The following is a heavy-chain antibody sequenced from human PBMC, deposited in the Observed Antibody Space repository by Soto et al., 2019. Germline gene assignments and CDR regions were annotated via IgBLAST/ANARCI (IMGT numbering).Heavy chain of an antibody. CDR1: GFTFSSYG. J-gene: IGHJ4*02. Sequence: GGSLRLSCAASGFTFSSYGMHWVRQAPGKGLEWVAVIWYDGSNKYYADSVKGRFTISGDNSKNTLYLQMNSLRAEDTAVYFCARDVGAQTFDYWGQGTLVTVSS. V-gene: IGHV3-33*01. CDR3: ARDVGAQTFDY. D-gene: IGHD1-26*01. CDR2: IWYDGSNK.